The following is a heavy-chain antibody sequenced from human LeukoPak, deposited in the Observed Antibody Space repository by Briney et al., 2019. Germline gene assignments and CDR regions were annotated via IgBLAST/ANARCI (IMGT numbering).Heavy chain of an antibody. Sequence: GASVKASCKTSGYTFTNYYLHWTRQAPGQGLEWMGWINGNSGDTNYAQKFQGRVAMTRDTSISTVYMDLNSLTSDDTAVYYCVRVAVTGFAYFQHWGQGTLVTVPS. CDR2: INGNSGDT. D-gene: IGHD6-19*01. CDR3: VRVAVTGFAYFQH. J-gene: IGHJ1*01. CDR1: GYTFTNYY. V-gene: IGHV1-2*02.